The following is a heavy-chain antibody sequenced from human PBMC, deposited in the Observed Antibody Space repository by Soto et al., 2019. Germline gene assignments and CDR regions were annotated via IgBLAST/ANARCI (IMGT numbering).Heavy chain of an antibody. CDR3: AHIVVAGLGYYFDY. CDR1: GFSLSSTRMA. Sequence: QITLKESGPTLVKPTQPITLTCTFSGFSLSSTRMAVGWIRQPPGKALEWLALIYWDDDKRYSPFLKSRLTITKDTTKNQVVLNMSNMDPVDTARYYCAHIVVAGLGYYFDYWGQGTLITVSS. D-gene: IGHD6-19*01. V-gene: IGHV2-5*02. J-gene: IGHJ4*02. CDR2: IYWDDDK.